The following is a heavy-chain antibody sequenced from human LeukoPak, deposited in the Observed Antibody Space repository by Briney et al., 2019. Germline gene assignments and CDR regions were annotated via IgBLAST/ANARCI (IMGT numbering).Heavy chain of an antibody. Sequence: SETLSLTCTVSGGSISSYYWSWVRQPPGKGLEWIGYLYDGGSTHYNPSLKSRVTISVDTSKNQFSLNLNSVTAADTAVYFCARHSWVNGYFDFWGQGTLVTVSS. CDR2: LYDGGST. CDR1: GGSISSYY. V-gene: IGHV4-59*08. D-gene: IGHD4-17*01. CDR3: ARHSWVNGYFDF. J-gene: IGHJ4*02.